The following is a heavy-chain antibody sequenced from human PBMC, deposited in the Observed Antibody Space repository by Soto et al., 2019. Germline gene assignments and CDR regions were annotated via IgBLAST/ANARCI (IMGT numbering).Heavy chain of an antibody. V-gene: IGHV3-23*01. J-gene: IGHJ4*02. CDR1: GFTFSSYA. Sequence: PGGSLRLSCAASGFTFSSYAMSWVRQAPGKGLEWVSAISGSGGSTYYADSVKGRFTISRDNSKNTLYLQMNSLRAEDTAVYYCAKDFAGGYGSGSPIDYWGQGTLVTVSS. D-gene: IGHD3-10*01. CDR3: AKDFAGGYGSGSPIDY. CDR2: ISGSGGST.